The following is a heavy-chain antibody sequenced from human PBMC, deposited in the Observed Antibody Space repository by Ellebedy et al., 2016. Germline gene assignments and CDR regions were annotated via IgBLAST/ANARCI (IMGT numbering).Heavy chain of an antibody. CDR2: ISGGSSTI. CDR1: GFTFSTYN. J-gene: IGHJ4*02. V-gene: IGHV3-48*02. D-gene: IGHD6-25*01. CDR3: ARSLGRRNYFDY. Sequence: GGSLRPSCAASGFTFSTYNMNWVRQAPGKGLEWVSYISGGSSTIDYEDSVKGRFTISRDNANKSLYLQMNSLRDEDTAVYYCARSLGRRNYFDYWGQGTLVTVSS.